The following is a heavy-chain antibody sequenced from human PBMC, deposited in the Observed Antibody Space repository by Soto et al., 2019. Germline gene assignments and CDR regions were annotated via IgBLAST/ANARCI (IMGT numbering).Heavy chain of an antibody. CDR2: ISGSGGST. CDR3: AKDWGYFVGDCYSDAYDI. J-gene: IGHJ3*02. D-gene: IGHD2-21*02. V-gene: IGHV3-23*01. Sequence: PGGSLRLSCAASGFTFSSYAMSWVRQAPGKGLEWVSAISGSGGSTYYADSVKGRFTISRDNSKNTLYLQMNSLRAEDTAVYYCAKDWGYFVGDCYSDAYDIFGQGTMVTFS. CDR1: GFTFSSYA.